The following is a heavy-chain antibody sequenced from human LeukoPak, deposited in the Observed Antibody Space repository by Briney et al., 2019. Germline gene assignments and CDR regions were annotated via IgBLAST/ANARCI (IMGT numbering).Heavy chain of an antibody. V-gene: IGHV4-59*08. J-gene: IGHJ6*02. CDR3: ARHGSSGWYEVYYYYYGMDV. CDR1: GGSISSYY. Sequence: SETLSLTCTVSGGSISSYYWSWIRQPPGKGLEWIGYIYYNGSTNYNPSLKSRVTISVDTSKNQFSLKLSSVTAADTAVYYCARHGSSGWYEVYYYYYGMDVWGQGTTVTVSS. CDR2: IYYNGST. D-gene: IGHD6-19*01.